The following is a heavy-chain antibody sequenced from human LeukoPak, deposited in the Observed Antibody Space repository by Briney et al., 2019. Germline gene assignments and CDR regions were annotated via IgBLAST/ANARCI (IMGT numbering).Heavy chain of an antibody. CDR3: ARDLWYYGSGRPEDYYYYYMDV. Sequence: SVKVSCKASGGTFSSYAISWVRQAPGQGLEWMGRIIPIFGTANYAQKFQGRVTITTDESTSTAYMELSSLRSEDTAVYYCARDLWYYGSGRPEDYYYYYMDVWGTGTTATVSS. D-gene: IGHD3-10*01. V-gene: IGHV1-69*05. J-gene: IGHJ6*03. CDR1: GGTFSSYA. CDR2: IIPIFGTA.